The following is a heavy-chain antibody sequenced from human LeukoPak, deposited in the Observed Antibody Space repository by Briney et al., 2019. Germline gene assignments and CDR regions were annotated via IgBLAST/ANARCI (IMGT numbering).Heavy chain of an antibody. CDR2: IYYSGST. Sequence: SQTLSLTCTVSGGSISSGDYYWSWIRQPPGKGLEWIGYIYYSGSTYYNPSLKSRVTISVDTSKNQFPLKLSSVTAADTAVYYCARVTTVTTYFRFDPWGQGTLVTVSS. CDR1: GGSISSGDYY. D-gene: IGHD4-11*01. CDR3: ARVTTVTTYFRFDP. J-gene: IGHJ5*02. V-gene: IGHV4-30-4*08.